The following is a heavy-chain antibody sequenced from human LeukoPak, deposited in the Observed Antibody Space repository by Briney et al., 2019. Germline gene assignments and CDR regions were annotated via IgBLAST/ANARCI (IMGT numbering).Heavy chain of an antibody. D-gene: IGHD4-17*01. CDR3: ASVHDYGDYEGDY. Sequence: PSETLSLTCTVSGGSISSGGYYWSWIRQPPGKGLEWIGYIYHSGSTYYNPSLKSRVTISVDKSKNQFSLKLSSVTAADTAVYYCASVHDYGDYEGDYWGQGTLVTVSS. V-gene: IGHV4-30-2*01. CDR1: GGSISSGGYY. J-gene: IGHJ4*02. CDR2: IYHSGST.